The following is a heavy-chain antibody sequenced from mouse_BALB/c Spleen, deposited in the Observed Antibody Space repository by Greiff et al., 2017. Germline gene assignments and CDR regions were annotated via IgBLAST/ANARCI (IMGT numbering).Heavy chain of an antibody. D-gene: IGHD1-1*01. Sequence: DLVKPGASVKLSCKASGYTFTSYWINWVKQRPGQGLEWIGRIATGSGSTYYNEMFKGKATLTVDTSASTAYIQLSSLSSEDYAVYFYARDYYYGSSPWLAYWGQGTLVTVSA. CDR1: GYTFTSYW. V-gene: IGHV1S41*01. J-gene: IGHJ3*01. CDR3: ARDYYYGSSPWLAY. CDR2: IATGSGST.